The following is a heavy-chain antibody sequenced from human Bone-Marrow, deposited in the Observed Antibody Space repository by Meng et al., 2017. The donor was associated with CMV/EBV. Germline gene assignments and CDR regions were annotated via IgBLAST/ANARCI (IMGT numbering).Heavy chain of an antibody. J-gene: IGHJ6*02. V-gene: IGHV3-30*02. D-gene: IGHD3-22*01. CDR2: IRYDGSNK. CDR1: GFTFSSYG. CDR3: AKDSSRITMTLDYYYGMDV. Sequence: GGSLRLSCAASGFTFSSYGMHWVRQAPGKGLEWVAFIRYDGSNKYYADSVKGRFTISRDNSKNTLYLQMNSLRAEDTAVYYCAKDSSRITMTLDYYYGMDVWGQGTTVTVSS.